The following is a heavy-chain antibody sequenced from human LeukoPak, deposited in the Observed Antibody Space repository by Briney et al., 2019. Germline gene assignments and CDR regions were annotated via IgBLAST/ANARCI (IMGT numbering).Heavy chain of an antibody. Sequence: GRSLRLSCAASGFTFSNSGMNWVRQAPGKGLEWLSYISSVTNTIYYADSVKGRFTISRDNAKNSLYLQMNSLRAEDTAVYYCARPDDYGDYFDYWGQGTLVTVSS. J-gene: IGHJ4*02. V-gene: IGHV3-48*01. D-gene: IGHD4-17*01. CDR3: ARPDDYGDYFDY. CDR2: ISSVTNTI. CDR1: GFTFSNSG.